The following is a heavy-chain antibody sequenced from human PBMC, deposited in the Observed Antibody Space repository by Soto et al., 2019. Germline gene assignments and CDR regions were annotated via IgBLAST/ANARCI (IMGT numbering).Heavy chain of an antibody. V-gene: IGHV4-39*01. J-gene: IGHJ5*02. CDR1: GGSISSSSYY. D-gene: IGHD2-15*01. Sequence: SETLSLTCTVSGGSISSSSYYWGWIRQPPGKGLEWIGSIYYSGSTYYNPSLKSRVTISVDTSKNQFSLKLSSVTAADTAVYYCAGYCSGGSCYSDWFDPWGQGTLVTVSS. CDR3: AGYCSGGSCYSDWFDP. CDR2: IYYSGST.